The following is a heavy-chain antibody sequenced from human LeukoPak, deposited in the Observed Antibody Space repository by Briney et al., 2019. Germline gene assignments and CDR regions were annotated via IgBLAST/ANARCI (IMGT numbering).Heavy chain of an antibody. CDR1: GGSISSYY. CDR2: IYYSGST. D-gene: IGHD5-12*01. J-gene: IGHJ6*02. CDR3: ARGSSDYYYGMDV. Sequence: ESSETLSLTCTVSGGSISSYYWSWIRQPPGKGLEWIGYIYYSGSTNYNPSLKSRVTKSVDTSKNQFSLKLSSVTAADTAVYYCARGSSDYYYGMDVWGQGTTVTVSS. V-gene: IGHV4-59*01.